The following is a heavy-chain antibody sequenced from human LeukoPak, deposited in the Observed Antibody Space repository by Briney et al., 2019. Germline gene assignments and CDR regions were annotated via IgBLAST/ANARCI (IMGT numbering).Heavy chain of an antibody. Sequence: GESLKISCKTSGYSFSSYWTGWVRQMPGKGLEWMGIIYPGDSDTRYSPSFQGQVTISADKSISTAYLQWSSLKASDTAMYYCARFSGGSYSYYYYYYMDVWGKGTTVTVSS. D-gene: IGHD1-26*01. J-gene: IGHJ6*03. CDR2: IYPGDSDT. CDR3: ARFSGGSYSYYYYYYMDV. CDR1: GYSFSSYW. V-gene: IGHV5-51*01.